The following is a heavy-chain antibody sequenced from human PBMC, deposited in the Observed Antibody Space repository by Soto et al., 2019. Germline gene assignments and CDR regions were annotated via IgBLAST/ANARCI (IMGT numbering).Heavy chain of an antibody. CDR1: GDSISSGGYY. CDR2: IYYSGST. Sequence: PSETLSLTCGVSGDSISSGGYYWTWIRQSPGKGLEWIGYIYYSGSTYYNPSLESRVAISLDTSRSQFSLTLHSVTAADTAIYYCARDRHNNFFDPWGQGTLVTVSS. J-gene: IGHJ5*02. CDR3: ARDRHNNFFDP. D-gene: IGHD6-6*01. V-gene: IGHV4-31*02.